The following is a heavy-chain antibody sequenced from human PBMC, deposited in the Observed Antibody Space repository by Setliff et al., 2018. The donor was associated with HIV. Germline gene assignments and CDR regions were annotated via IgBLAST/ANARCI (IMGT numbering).Heavy chain of an antibody. D-gene: IGHD5-18*01. Sequence: PSETLSLTCSISGGSISFYYWSWIRQPAGKGLEWIGRFYTSGSTYYNPSLKSRVTISVDTSKNQFSLKLSSVTAADTAVYYCARLEVRSFYGYRNSPDYWGQGTLVTVSS. CDR3: ARLEVRSFYGYRNSPDY. CDR1: GGSISFYY. CDR2: FYTSGST. V-gene: IGHV4-4*07. J-gene: IGHJ4*02.